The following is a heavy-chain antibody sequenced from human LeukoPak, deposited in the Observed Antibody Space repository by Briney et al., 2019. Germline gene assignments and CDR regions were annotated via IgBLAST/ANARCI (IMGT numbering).Heavy chain of an antibody. J-gene: IGHJ4*02. CDR2: IDHSGST. Sequence: KTSETLSLTCTVSGYSISSGYYWGWIRQPPGKGLVWIGSIDHSGSTYYTPSLKRRVTISVDTSKNQFSLKLSPVTAAATAVDCCARVSGSSVGFVYWGQRTLVTVSS. V-gene: IGHV4-38-2*02. CDR3: ARVSGSSVGFVY. D-gene: IGHD1-26*01. CDR1: GYSISSGYY.